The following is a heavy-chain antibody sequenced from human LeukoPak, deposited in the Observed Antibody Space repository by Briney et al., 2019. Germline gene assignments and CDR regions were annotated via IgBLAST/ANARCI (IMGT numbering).Heavy chain of an antibody. CDR1: GFTFNSYG. D-gene: IGHD7-27*01. CDR2: IWYDGSNK. Sequence: PGRSLRLSCAASGFTFNSYGMRWVRQAPGKGLEWVAVIWYDGSNKYYADSVKGRFTISRDNSKNTLYLQMNSLRAEDTAVYYCARGGLGIGDFDIWGQGTMVTVSS. V-gene: IGHV3-33*01. J-gene: IGHJ3*02. CDR3: ARGGLGIGDFDI.